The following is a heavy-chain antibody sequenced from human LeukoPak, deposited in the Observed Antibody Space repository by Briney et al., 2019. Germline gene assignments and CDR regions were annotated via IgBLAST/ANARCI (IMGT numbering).Heavy chain of an antibody. J-gene: IGHJ5*02. CDR1: GGSISSSSYY. V-gene: IGHV4-39*01. CDR2: IYYSGST. Sequence: SETLPLTCTVSGGSISSSSYYWGWIRQPPGKGLEWIGSIYYSGSTYYNPSLKSRVTISVDTSKNQFSLKLSSVAAADTAVYYCARRGVVAPYNWFDPWGQGTLVTVSS. CDR3: ARRGVVAPYNWFDP. D-gene: IGHD3-22*01.